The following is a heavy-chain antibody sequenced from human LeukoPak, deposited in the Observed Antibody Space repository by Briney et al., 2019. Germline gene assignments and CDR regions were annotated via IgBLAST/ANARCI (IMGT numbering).Heavy chain of an antibody. CDR3: ARPYYYDSSGYCYDY. D-gene: IGHD3-22*01. Sequence: ASVKVSCKASGYTLTGYYMHWVRQAPGQGLEWMGWINPNSGGTNYAQKFQGRVTMTRDTSISTAYMELSRLRSDDTAVYYCARPYYYDSSGYCYDYWGQGTLVTVSS. V-gene: IGHV1-2*02. CDR1: GYTLTGYY. CDR2: INPNSGGT. J-gene: IGHJ4*02.